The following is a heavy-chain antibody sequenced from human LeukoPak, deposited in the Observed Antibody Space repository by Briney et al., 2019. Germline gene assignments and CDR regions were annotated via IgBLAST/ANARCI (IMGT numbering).Heavy chain of an antibody. D-gene: IGHD5-18*01. V-gene: IGHV1-18*01. J-gene: IGHJ4*02. CDR2: IIAYNGKP. CDR3: ARQVVTVMALPDY. Sequence: GASVKVSSKASVYTFSISGPSWVRQGPGQGRGRRVWIIAYNGKPNYAQKLQGRVTITIDTSTTTAYLELRSLRYDDTAIYYCARQVVTVMALPDYCGQGTLGIVSS. CDR1: VYTFSISG.